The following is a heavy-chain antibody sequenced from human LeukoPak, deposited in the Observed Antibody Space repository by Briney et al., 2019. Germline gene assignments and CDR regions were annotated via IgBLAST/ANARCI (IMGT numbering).Heavy chain of an antibody. D-gene: IGHD3-3*01. Sequence: GGSLRPSCAASKFTFSSYAMSWVRQPPGKGLEWVSAISDSGGSTYYADSVKGRFTISRDNSKNTLYLQMHSLRAEDTAVYYCARDDGVDTFDIWGQGTMVTVSS. CDR2: ISDSGGST. CDR3: ARDDGVDTFDI. J-gene: IGHJ3*02. V-gene: IGHV3-23*01. CDR1: KFTFSSYA.